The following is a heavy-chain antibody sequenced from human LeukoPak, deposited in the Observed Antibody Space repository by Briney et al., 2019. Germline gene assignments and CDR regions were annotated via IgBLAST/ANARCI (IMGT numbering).Heavy chain of an antibody. Sequence: SETLSLTCAVYGGSFSGYYWSWIRQPPGKGLEWIGEINHSGSTNYNPSLKSRVTISVDTSKNQFSLKLSSVTAADTAVYYCARVPTPSDAFDIWGQGTMVTVSS. CDR2: INHSGST. J-gene: IGHJ3*02. D-gene: IGHD2-15*01. CDR3: ARVPTPSDAFDI. V-gene: IGHV4-34*01. CDR1: GGSFSGYY.